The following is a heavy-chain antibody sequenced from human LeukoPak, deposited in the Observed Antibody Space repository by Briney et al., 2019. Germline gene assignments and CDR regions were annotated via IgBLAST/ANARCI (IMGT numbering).Heavy chain of an antibody. D-gene: IGHD5-12*01. J-gene: IGHJ4*02. CDR3: XXDRRGYVSHKDY. CDR1: GFTFSSYA. V-gene: IGHV3-23*01. CDR2: ISGSGGST. Sequence: GGSLRLSCAASGFTFSSYAMSWVRQAPGKGLEWVSAISGSGGSTYYADSVKGRFTISRDNSKNTLYLQMNSLRAEDTAVYYCXXDRRGYVSHKDYWGQGTLVTVSS.